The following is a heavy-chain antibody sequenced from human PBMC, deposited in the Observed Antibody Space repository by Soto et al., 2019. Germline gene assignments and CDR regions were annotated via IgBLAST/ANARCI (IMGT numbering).Heavy chain of an antibody. D-gene: IGHD2-21*02. CDR2: IYHSWST. CDR3: ARVGPYCGRDCYSPPR. CDR1: GYSIRNGYY. V-gene: IGHV4-38-2*01. J-gene: IGHJ4*02. Sequence: TSSETLSLTCAFSGYSIRNGYYWGWIRQPPGKGLEWIGTIYHSWSTYYNPSLKSRVTISVDASENHFSLKLSSVTAADTAAYASARVGPYCGRDCYSPPRWGQGTLVTVSS.